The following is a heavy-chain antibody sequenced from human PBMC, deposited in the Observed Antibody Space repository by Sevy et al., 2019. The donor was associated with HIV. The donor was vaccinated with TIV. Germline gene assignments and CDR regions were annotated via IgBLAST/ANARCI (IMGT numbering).Heavy chain of an antibody. V-gene: IGHV3-72*01. CDR3: ARVPTYGSVTYFLDY. CDR1: GFTISEHY. Sequence: GGSLRLSCAASGFTISEHYMDWVRQAPGKGLEWVGRIRNKANSDTTEYAASVKGRFTISRDDSKNSLYLQMNSLKTEDTAVYYCARVPTYGSVTYFLDYWGQGSLVTVSS. J-gene: IGHJ4*02. CDR2: IRNKANSDTT. D-gene: IGHD3-10*01.